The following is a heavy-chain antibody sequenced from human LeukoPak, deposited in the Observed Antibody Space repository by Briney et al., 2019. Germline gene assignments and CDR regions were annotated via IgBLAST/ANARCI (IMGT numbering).Heavy chain of an antibody. Sequence: PSETLSLTCTVSGGSISSGDYYWSWIRQPPGKGLEWIAYMYYSGSTYYNPSLKSRVTISVDTSKNQFSLKLSSVTAADTAVYYCARGRRFALLYGGYFDYWGQGTLVTVSS. V-gene: IGHV4-30-4*01. J-gene: IGHJ4*02. CDR3: ARGRRFALLYGGYFDY. D-gene: IGHD2-2*02. CDR2: MYYSGST. CDR1: GGSISSGDYY.